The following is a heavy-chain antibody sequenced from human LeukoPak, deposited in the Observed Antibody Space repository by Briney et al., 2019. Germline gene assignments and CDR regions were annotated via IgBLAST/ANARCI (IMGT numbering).Heavy chain of an antibody. J-gene: IGHJ4*02. CDR3: ARVAVAGFLLDY. V-gene: IGHV3-20*04. CDR1: GFTFDDYG. D-gene: IGHD6-19*01. Sequence: GGSLRLSWAASGFTFDDYGLSWVRQAPGEGLELVSGINWNGGSTGYADSVKGRFTISRDNAKNSLYLQMNSLRAEDTAVYYCARVAVAGFLLDYWGQGTLVTVSS. CDR2: INWNGGST.